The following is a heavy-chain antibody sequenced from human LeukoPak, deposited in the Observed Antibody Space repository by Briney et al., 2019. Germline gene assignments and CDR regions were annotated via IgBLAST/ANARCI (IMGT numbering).Heavy chain of an antibody. D-gene: IGHD3-22*01. Sequence: SETLSLTCTVSGGSISSYYWSWIRQPPGKGLEWIGYTYYSGSTNYNPSLKSRVTISVDTSKNQFSLKLSSVTAADTAVYYCARWGYYDSSGSPLGDAFDIWGQGTMVTVSS. V-gene: IGHV4-59*01. J-gene: IGHJ3*02. CDR2: TYYSGST. CDR3: ARWGYYDSSGSPLGDAFDI. CDR1: GGSISSYY.